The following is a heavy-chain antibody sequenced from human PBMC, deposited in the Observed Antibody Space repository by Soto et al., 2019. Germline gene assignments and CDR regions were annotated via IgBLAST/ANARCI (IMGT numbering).Heavy chain of an antibody. Sequence: SVGSLRLSCAASGFTFSSYSMNWVRQAPGKGLEWVSYISSSSSTIYYADSVKGRFTISRDNAKNSLYLQMNSLRDEDTAVYYCARGGPTVTTWIADYWGQGTLVTVSS. D-gene: IGHD4-17*01. CDR2: ISSSSSTI. V-gene: IGHV3-48*02. J-gene: IGHJ4*02. CDR3: ARGGPTVTTWIADY. CDR1: GFTFSSYS.